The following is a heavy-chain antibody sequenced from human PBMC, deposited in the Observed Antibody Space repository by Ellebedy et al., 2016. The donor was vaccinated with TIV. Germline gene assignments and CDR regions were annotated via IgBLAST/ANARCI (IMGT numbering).Heavy chain of an antibody. Sequence: MPSETLSLTCTVSGGSISSYYWSWIRQPPGKGLEWIGYIYYSGSTNYNPSLKSRVTISVDKSKNQSSLRMSSVTAADTAVYYCGRIGGYLEGVTFDIWGQGTMVTVSS. CDR3: GRIGGYLEGVTFDI. CDR2: IYYSGST. V-gene: IGHV4-59*01. J-gene: IGHJ3*02. CDR1: GGSISSYY. D-gene: IGHD1-26*01.